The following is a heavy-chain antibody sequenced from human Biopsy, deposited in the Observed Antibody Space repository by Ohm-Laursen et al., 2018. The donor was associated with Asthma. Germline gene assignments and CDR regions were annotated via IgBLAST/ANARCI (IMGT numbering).Heavy chain of an antibody. CDR1: GFVLRSHA. V-gene: IGHV3-30*03. J-gene: IGHJ6*02. Sequence: SLRLSCAASGFVLRSHAMHWVRQAPGKGLEWVAVVSYDGGVVHYADSMKGRFTISRDNSQNTLSLEMNSLRVEDTAVYYCARDLRSDNWNPWGMDVWGLGTTVTVAS. CDR2: VSYDGGVV. D-gene: IGHD1-20*01. CDR3: ARDLRSDNWNPWGMDV.